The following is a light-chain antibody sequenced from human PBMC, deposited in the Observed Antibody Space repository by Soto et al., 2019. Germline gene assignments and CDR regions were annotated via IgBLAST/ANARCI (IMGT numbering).Light chain of an antibody. V-gene: IGKV2D-29*01. CDR1: ESLADWGGSNF. J-gene: IGKJ2*01. Sequence: EIVLTQTPLSLSVTPGQPASISCKSSESLADWGGSNFLYWYLQRPGQPPKLLMYEVSHRFSGGPDRFSGSGSGTHCTLKISRVEADDAGIYYCMQSSQIPTTFGQGTKLEIK. CDR2: EVS. CDR3: MQSSQIPTT.